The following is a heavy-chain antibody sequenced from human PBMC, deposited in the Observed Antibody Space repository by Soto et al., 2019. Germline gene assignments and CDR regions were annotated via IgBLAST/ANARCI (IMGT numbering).Heavy chain of an antibody. Sequence: QVQLQESGPGLVKPSETLSLTCTVSGGSISSYYWSWIRQPPGKGLEWIGYIYYSGSTNYNPSLKSQVTISVDTSKNQFSLKLSSVTAADTAVYYCARHRGYSYGFDYWGQGTLVTVSS. D-gene: IGHD5-18*01. CDR3: ARHRGYSYGFDY. CDR2: IYYSGST. CDR1: GGSISSYY. V-gene: IGHV4-59*08. J-gene: IGHJ4*02.